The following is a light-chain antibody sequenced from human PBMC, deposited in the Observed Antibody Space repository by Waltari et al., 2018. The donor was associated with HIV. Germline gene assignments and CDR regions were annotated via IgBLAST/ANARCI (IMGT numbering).Light chain of an antibody. Sequence: DIVMTQSPDSLAVSLGERATINCKSSQSVLYSSNNKNYLAWYQQKPGQPPKLLIYWASTRESGVPDRFSGGGSGTDFTLTISNLQAEDVAVYYCQQYHSTPFTFGGGTKVEIK. J-gene: IGKJ4*01. CDR1: QSVLYSSNNKNY. V-gene: IGKV4-1*01. CDR3: QQYHSTPFT. CDR2: WAS.